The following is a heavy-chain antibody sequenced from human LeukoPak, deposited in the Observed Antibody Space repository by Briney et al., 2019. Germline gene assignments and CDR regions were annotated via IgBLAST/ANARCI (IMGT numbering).Heavy chain of an antibody. CDR3: AKDYCSGGSCYPPYYFDY. CDR1: GFTFSSYS. Sequence: GGSLRLSCAASGFTFSSYSMNWVRQAPGKGLEWVSSISSSSSYIYYADSVKGRFTISRDNSKNTLYLQMNSLRAEDTAVYYCAKDYCSGGSCYPPYYFDYWGQGTLVTVSS. V-gene: IGHV3-21*01. J-gene: IGHJ4*02. CDR2: ISSSSSYI. D-gene: IGHD2-15*01.